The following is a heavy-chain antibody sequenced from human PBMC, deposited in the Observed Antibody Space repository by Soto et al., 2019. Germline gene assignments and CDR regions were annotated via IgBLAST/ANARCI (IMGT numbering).Heavy chain of an antibody. J-gene: IGHJ5*02. V-gene: IGHV6-1*01. CDR3: ARDMFLYYDILTGYHNYNWFDP. Sequence: SQTLSLTCAISGDSVSSNSAAWNWIRQSPSRGLEWLGRTYYRSKWYNDYAVSVKNRITINPDTSKNQFSLQLNSVTPEDTAVYYCARDMFLYYDILTGYHNYNWFDPWGQGTLVTVSS. CDR1: GDSVSSNSAA. CDR2: TYYRSKWYN. D-gene: IGHD3-9*01.